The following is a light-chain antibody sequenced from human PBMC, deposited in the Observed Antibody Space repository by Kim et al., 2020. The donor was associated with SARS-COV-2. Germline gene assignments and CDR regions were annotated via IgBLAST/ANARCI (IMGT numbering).Light chain of an antibody. V-gene: IGKV3-20*01. CDR1: QSVSSNY. CDR3: QQYSSSPAT. CDR2: GAS. J-gene: IGKJ1*01. Sequence: EIVLTQSPGTLSLSPGERATLSCRASQSVSSNYLAWYQQKPGQAPRLLIYGASSRATGLPDRFSGSGSGTDFTLTITRLEPEDFAVYYCQQYSSSPATFGQGTKVDIK.